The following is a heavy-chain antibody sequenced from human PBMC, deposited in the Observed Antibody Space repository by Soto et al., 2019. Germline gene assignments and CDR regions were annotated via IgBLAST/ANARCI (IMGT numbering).Heavy chain of an antibody. J-gene: IGHJ6*02. CDR3: ARATYSSSLGHYYYGMDV. Sequence: GESLKISCKGSGYNFAGHWIAWVRQMPGKGLELMGIIYPSDSDTRYRPSFQGQVTISADKSISSAYLQWSSLRASDTAMYYCARATYSSSLGHYYYGMDVWGQGTTVTVSS. D-gene: IGHD6-6*01. CDR2: IYPSDSDT. V-gene: IGHV5-51*01. CDR1: GYNFAGHW.